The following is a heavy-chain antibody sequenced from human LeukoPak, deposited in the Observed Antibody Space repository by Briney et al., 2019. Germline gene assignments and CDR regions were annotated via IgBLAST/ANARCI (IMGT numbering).Heavy chain of an antibody. Sequence: ASVKDSCNASGYTFSTYYMHWGRQAPGQGLEWKGWINPNSGGTNYAQNFQDRVTMTRDTSISTAYMELSRLTSDDTAVYFCATGGPTVRRLTCDYWGQGSLVTVSS. CDR2: INPNSGGT. D-gene: IGHD4-17*01. CDR3: ATGGPTVRRLTCDY. V-gene: IGHV1-2*02. J-gene: IGHJ4*02. CDR1: GYTFSTYY.